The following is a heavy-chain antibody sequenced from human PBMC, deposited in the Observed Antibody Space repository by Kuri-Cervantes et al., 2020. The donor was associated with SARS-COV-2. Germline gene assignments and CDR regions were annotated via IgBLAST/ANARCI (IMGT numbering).Heavy chain of an antibody. CDR1: GFTFSSYA. J-gene: IGHJ4*02. CDR3: AREHPYSGSYYAPFDY. Sequence: LSLTCAASGFTFSSYAMHWVRQAPGKGLEWVAVISYDGSNKYYADSVKGRFTISRDNSKNTLYLQMNSLRAEDTAVYHCAREHPYSGSYYAPFDYWGQGTLVTVSS. V-gene: IGHV3-30-3*01. CDR2: ISYDGSNK. D-gene: IGHD1-26*01.